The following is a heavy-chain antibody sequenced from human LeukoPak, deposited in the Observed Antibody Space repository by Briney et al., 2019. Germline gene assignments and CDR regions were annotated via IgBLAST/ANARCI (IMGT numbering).Heavy chain of an antibody. J-gene: IGHJ4*02. CDR3: ARDTAVAGIFDY. CDR2: IYTSGST. V-gene: IGHV4-4*07. Sequence: SETLSLTCTVSGGSISSYYWSWIRQPPGKGLEWIGRIYTSGSTNYNPSLKSRVTISVDKSKNQFSLKLSSVTAADTAVYYCARDTAVAGIFDYWGQGTLVTVSS. D-gene: IGHD6-19*01. CDR1: GGSISSYY.